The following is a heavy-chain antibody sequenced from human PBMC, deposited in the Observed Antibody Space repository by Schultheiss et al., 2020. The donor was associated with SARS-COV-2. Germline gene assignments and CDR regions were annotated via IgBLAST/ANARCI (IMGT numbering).Heavy chain of an antibody. Sequence: SETLSLTCTVSGGSISSYYWSWIRQPAGKGLEWIGRIYTSGSTNYNPSLKSRVTISVDTSKNHFSLKLTSVTAADTAVYYCAGRYCSSTSCYRYYMDVWGKGTTVTVSS. CDR1: GGSISSYY. CDR3: AGRYCSSTSCYRYYMDV. CDR2: IYTSGST. V-gene: IGHV4-4*07. J-gene: IGHJ6*03. D-gene: IGHD2-2*02.